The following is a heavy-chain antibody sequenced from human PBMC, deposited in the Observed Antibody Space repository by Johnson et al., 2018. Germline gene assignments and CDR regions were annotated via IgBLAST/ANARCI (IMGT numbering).Heavy chain of an antibody. J-gene: IGHJ6*02. CDR3: ARAGCDFWGGSESPYYYYYGMDV. Sequence: QVQLVQSGAEVKKPGSSVKVSCKASGGTFSSYAISWVRQAPGQGLEWMGGIIPIFGTANYAQKFQGRVPITADESTSTAYMELSSLRSEDTAVYYCARAGCDFWGGSESPYYYYYGMDVWGQGTTVTVSS. CDR1: GGTFSSYA. CDR2: IIPIFGTA. V-gene: IGHV1-69*12. D-gene: IGHD3-3*01.